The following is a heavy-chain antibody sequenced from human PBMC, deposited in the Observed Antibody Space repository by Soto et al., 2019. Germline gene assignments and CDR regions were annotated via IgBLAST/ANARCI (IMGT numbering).Heavy chain of an antibody. CDR3: ANVWASLVHYYYYGMDV. CDR1: GFTFSSYS. J-gene: IGHJ6*02. V-gene: IGHV3-23*01. Sequence: PGGSLRLSFAASGFTFSSYSMNWVRQGPGKGLEWVSGISASGGRTVYADSVTGRFTISRENSKNTLYLQLNSLGAEATALFYFANVWASLVHYYYYGMDVLGHGTTVTVSS. D-gene: IGHD3-16*01. CDR2: ISASGGRT.